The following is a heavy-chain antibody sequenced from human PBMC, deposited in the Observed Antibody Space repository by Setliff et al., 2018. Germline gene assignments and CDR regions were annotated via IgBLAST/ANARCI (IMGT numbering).Heavy chain of an antibody. V-gene: IGHV4-39*01. D-gene: IGHD3-22*01. CDR2: VDHSGNT. Sequence: SETLSLTCTVSGDSISRSTYYWGWIRQSPGKGLDWIGTVDHSGNTFYNPSLKSRVTISVDTSKNQLSLKLASVTAADTAVYYCARRDSTGYYGYSFDLWGQGTLVTVSS. J-gene: IGHJ4*02. CDR1: GDSISRSTYY. CDR3: ARRDSTGYYGYSFDL.